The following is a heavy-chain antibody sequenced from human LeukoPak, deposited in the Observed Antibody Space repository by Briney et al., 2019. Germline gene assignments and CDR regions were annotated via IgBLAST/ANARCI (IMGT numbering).Heavy chain of an antibody. CDR3: ARGTRYCSSTSCINFDY. V-gene: IGHV3-48*03. CDR1: GFTFSNYE. D-gene: IGHD2-2*01. Sequence: HPGGSLRLSCAASGFTFSNYEFNWVRQAPGKGLEWVSYISSSGGNIYYADSVKGRFTISRDNSKNTLYLQMNSLRAEDTAVYYCARGTRYCSSTSCINFDYWGQGTLVTVSS. CDR2: ISSSGGNI. J-gene: IGHJ4*02.